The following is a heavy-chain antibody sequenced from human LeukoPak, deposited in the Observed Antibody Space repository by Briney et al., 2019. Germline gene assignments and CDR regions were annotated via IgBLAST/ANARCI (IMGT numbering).Heavy chain of an antibody. CDR3: AKSMYGSTSCYDY. Sequence: GGSLRLSCAASGFTFSSYGMHWVRQAPGKGLEWVAVISYDGSNEYYADSVKGRFTISRDNSKNTLYLQMNSLRAEDTAVYYCAKSMYGSTSCYDYWGQGTLVTVSS. D-gene: IGHD2-2*01. CDR1: GFTFSSYG. CDR2: ISYDGSNE. J-gene: IGHJ4*02. V-gene: IGHV3-30*18.